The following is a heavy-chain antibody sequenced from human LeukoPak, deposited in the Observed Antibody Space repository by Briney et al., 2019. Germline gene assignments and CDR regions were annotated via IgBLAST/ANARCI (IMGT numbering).Heavy chain of an antibody. Sequence: SQTLSLTCTVSGGSLSSGGYYWSWIRQHPGTGLEWIGYIYYSGSTYYNPSLKSRVTISVDTSKNQFSLKLSSVTAADTAVYYCAMYYYGSGSYYFDCWGQGTLVTVSS. CDR2: IYYSGST. CDR3: AMYYYGSGSYYFDC. J-gene: IGHJ4*02. D-gene: IGHD3-10*01. CDR1: GGSLSSGGYY. V-gene: IGHV4-31*03.